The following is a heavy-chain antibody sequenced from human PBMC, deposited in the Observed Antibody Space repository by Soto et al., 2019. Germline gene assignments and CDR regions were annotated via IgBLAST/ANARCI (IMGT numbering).Heavy chain of an antibody. CDR2: INHSGST. Sequence: SETLSLTCAFYCGSFIGYYWSWIRQPPGKGLEWIGEINHSGSTNYNPSLKSRVTISVDTSKNQFSLKLSSVTAADTAVYYCASPFYDYKHYYGMDVWGQGTTVTVSS. CDR1: CGSFIGYY. CDR3: ASPFYDYKHYYGMDV. J-gene: IGHJ6*02. V-gene: IGHV4-34*01. D-gene: IGHD4-4*01.